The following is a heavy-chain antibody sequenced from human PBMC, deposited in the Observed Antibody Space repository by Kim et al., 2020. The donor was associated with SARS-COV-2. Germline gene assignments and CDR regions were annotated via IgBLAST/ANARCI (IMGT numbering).Heavy chain of an antibody. CDR2: ISYDGSNK. J-gene: IGHJ6*02. CDR3: AKDVSGWDYYYYYGMDV. CDR1: GFTFSSYG. V-gene: IGHV3-30*18. D-gene: IGHD6-19*01. Sequence: GGSLRLSCAASGFTFSSYGMHWVRQAPGKGLEWVAVISYDGSNKYYADSVKGRFTISRDNSKNTLYLQMNSLRAEDTAVYYCAKDVSGWDYYYYYGMDVWGQGTTVTVSS.